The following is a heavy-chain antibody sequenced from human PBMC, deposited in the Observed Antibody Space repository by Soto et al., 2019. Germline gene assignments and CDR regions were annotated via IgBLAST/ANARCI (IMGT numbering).Heavy chain of an antibody. V-gene: IGHV1-18*01. J-gene: IGHJ6*03. D-gene: IGHD2-2*01. CDR1: GYTFTSYG. CDR2: ISAYNGNT. CDR3: ARMGYCSSTSCYARYYYYYMDV. Sequence: GASVKVSCKASGYTFTSYGISWVRQAPGQGLEWMGWISAYNGNTNYAQKLQGRVTMTTDTSTSTAYMELRSLRSDDTAVYYCARMGYCSSTSCYARYYYYYMDVWGKGTTVTVSS.